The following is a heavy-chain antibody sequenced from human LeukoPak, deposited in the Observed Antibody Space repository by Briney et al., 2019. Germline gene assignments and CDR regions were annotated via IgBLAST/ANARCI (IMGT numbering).Heavy chain of an antibody. D-gene: IGHD3-22*01. CDR1: GGTFSSYA. CDR3: AREHYYDSSGPPGAFDI. V-gene: IGHV1-69*04. CDR2: IIPIPGIA. Sequence: GASVKVSCKASGGTFSSYAISWVRQAPGQGLEWMGRIIPIPGIANYAQKFQGRVTIAADKSTSTAYMELSSLRSEDTAVYYCAREHYYDSSGPPGAFDIWGQGTMVTVSS. J-gene: IGHJ3*02.